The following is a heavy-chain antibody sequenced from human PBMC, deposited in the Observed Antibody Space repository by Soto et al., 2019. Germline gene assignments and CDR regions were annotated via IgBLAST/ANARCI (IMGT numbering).Heavy chain of an antibody. CDR1: GGSISSSSYY. J-gene: IGHJ4*02. CDR3: ASNNMVRGVIITGHFDY. V-gene: IGHV4-39*01. D-gene: IGHD3-10*01. Sequence: SETLSLTCTVSGGSISSSSYYWGWIRQPPGKGLEWIGSIYYSGSTYYNPSLKSQVTISVDTSKNQFSLKLSSVTAADTAVYYCASNNMVRGVIITGHFDYWGQGTLVTVSS. CDR2: IYYSGST.